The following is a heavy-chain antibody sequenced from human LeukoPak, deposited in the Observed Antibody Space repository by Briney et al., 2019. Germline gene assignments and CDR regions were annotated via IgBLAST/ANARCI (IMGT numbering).Heavy chain of an antibody. CDR1: GGSISSSSYY. CDR3: ARRSVDTAMGVDY. J-gene: IGHJ4*02. CDR2: IYYSGST. V-gene: IGHV4-39*07. Sequence: SETLSLTCTVSGGSISSSSYYWGWIRQPPGKGLEWSGSIYYSGSTYYNPSLKSRVTISVDTSKNQFSLKLSSVTAADTAVYYCARRSVDTAMGVDYWGQGTLVTVSS. D-gene: IGHD5-18*01.